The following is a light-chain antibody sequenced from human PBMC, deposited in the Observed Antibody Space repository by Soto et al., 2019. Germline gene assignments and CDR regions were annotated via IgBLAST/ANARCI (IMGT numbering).Light chain of an antibody. CDR2: GAS. CDR1: QSVSSSY. J-gene: IGKJ2*01. V-gene: IGKV3-20*01. CDR3: QQYGSSSYT. Sequence: EIVLTQSPGTLSLSPGERATLSCRASQSVSSSYLAWYQQKPGQAPRLLIYGASSRATGIPDRFSGSGSGXXXXXXXXXXEPEDFAXYYCQQYGSSSYTFGQGTKLEIK.